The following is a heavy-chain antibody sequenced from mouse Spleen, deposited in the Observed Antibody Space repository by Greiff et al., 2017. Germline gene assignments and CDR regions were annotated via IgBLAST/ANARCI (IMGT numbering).Heavy chain of an antibody. CDR1: GYTFTDYN. V-gene: IGHV1-18*01. D-gene: IGHD1-1*02. J-gene: IGHJ2*01. CDR3: ARSKAMDLYYFDY. Sequence: VQLQQSGPELVKPGASVKIPCKASGYTFTDYNMDWVKQSHGKSLEWIGDINPNNGGTIYNQKFKGKATLTVDKSSSTAYMELRSLTSEDTAVYYCARSKAMDLYYFDYWGQGTTLTVSS. CDR2: INPNNGGT.